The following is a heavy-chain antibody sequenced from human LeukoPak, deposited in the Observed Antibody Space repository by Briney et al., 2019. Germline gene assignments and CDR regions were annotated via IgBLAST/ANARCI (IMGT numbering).Heavy chain of an antibody. CDR3: ARMGGSYGDF. CDR2: IYPGDSDT. Sequence: GESLKISCEGSGYSFTNYWIGWVRQKPGKGLEWMGIIYPGDSDTRYSPSFQGQVTISAAKSISTAYVRWSSLKASDTAIYYCARMGGSYGDFWGQGTLVTVSS. D-gene: IGHD3-16*01. J-gene: IGHJ4*02. CDR1: GYSFTNYW. V-gene: IGHV5-51*01.